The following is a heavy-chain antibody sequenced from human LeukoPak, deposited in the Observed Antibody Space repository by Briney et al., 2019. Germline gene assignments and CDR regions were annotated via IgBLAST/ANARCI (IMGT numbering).Heavy chain of an antibody. CDR2: IYTSGST. CDR3: ARVNTLIRGIGWFDP. J-gene: IGHJ5*02. D-gene: IGHD3-10*01. V-gene: IGHV4-61*02. CDR1: GGSISSGSYY. Sequence: PSQTLSLTCTVSGGSISSGSYYWSWIRQPPGKGLEWIGRIYTSGSTNYNPSLKSRVTISVDTSKNQFSLKLSSVTAADTAVYYCARVNTLIRGIGWFDPWGQGILVTVSS.